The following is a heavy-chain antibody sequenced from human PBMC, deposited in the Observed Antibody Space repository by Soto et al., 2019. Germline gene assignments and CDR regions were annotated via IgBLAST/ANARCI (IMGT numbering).Heavy chain of an antibody. J-gene: IGHJ4*02. Sequence: QVQLVESGGGVVQPGRSLRLSCAASGFTFSSYGMHWVRQAPGKGLEWVAVIWYDGSNKYYADSVKGRFTISRDNSKNTLYLQMNSLRAEDTAVYYCARDGLARYSGSYYSYWGQGTLVTVSS. CDR1: GFTFSSYG. CDR2: IWYDGSNK. CDR3: ARDGLARYSGSYYSY. D-gene: IGHD1-26*01. V-gene: IGHV3-33*01.